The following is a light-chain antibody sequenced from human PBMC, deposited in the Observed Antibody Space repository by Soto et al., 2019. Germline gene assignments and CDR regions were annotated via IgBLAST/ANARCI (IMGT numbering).Light chain of an antibody. CDR3: LQDHNYPRT. CDR2: AAS. Sequence: AIQLTQSPSSLSASVGDTVTITCRASQGIRNDLGWYQQKPGKAPKLLIYAASSLQTGVPSRFSGSRSDTDFTLTITSLRAEDFATYYCLQDHNYPRTFGQGTKVEIK. J-gene: IGKJ1*01. CDR1: QGIRND. V-gene: IGKV1-6*01.